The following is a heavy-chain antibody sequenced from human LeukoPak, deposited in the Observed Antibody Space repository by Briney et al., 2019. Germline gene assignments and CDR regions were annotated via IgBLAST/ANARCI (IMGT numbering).Heavy chain of an antibody. CDR2: ISGSGGST. D-gene: IGHD3-10*01. CDR1: GFTFSSYA. V-gene: IGHV3-23*01. Sequence: GGSLRLSCAASGFTFSSYAMSWVRQAPGKGLEWVSAISGSGGSTYYADSVKGRFTISRDNAKNSLYLQMNSLRAEDAAVYYCAGIKMIRGVIGYWGQGTLVTVSS. J-gene: IGHJ4*02. CDR3: AGIKMIRGVIGY.